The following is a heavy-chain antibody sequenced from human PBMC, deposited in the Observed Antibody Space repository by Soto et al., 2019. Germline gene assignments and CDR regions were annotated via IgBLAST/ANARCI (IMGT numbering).Heavy chain of an antibody. J-gene: IGHJ6*03. V-gene: IGHV4-39*01. Sequence: PSAPLSHTCSVSDGSISSSSYYLGWKRQPPGHGLEWIGSIYYSGSTYYNPSLKSRVTISVDTSKNQFSLKLSSVTAADTAVYYCARRSRKGAAAGNYYYYYMDVWGKGTTVTVSS. D-gene: IGHD6-13*01. CDR2: IYYSGST. CDR3: ARRSRKGAAAGNYYYYYMDV. CDR1: DGSISSSSYY.